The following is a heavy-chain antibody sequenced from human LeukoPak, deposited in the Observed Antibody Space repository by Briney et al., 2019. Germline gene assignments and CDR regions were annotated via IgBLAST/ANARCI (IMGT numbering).Heavy chain of an antibody. J-gene: IGHJ3*02. D-gene: IGHD3-10*01. V-gene: IGHV3-23*01. CDR3: ARVYGGDAFDI. CDR1: GFTFGSYA. CDR2: ITDSGDNT. Sequence: GGSLRLSCAASGFTFGSYALSWVRQTPGKGLEWVSAITDSGDNTYYADSVKGRFTISRDNSKNTLYLQMNSLRAEDTAVYYCARVYGGDAFDIWGQGTMVTVSS.